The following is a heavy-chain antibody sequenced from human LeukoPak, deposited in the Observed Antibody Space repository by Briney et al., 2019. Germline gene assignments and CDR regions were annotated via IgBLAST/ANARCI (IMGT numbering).Heavy chain of an antibody. D-gene: IGHD3-22*01. CDR2: ISSEGKTT. CDR3: AKSSGYYSTPGMDV. CDR1: GFIFSPYA. Sequence: GGSLRLSCSASGFIFSPYAMHWVRQAPGKGLEYVSSISSEGKTTYYADSVKGRFTISRDNSKNTLYLQMSSLRPEDTAVYYCAKSSGYYSTPGMDVWGQGTTVTVSS. J-gene: IGHJ6*02. V-gene: IGHV3-64D*06.